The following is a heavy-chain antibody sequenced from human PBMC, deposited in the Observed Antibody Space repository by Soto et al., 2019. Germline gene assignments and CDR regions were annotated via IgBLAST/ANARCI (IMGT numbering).Heavy chain of an antibody. V-gene: IGHV3-23*01. J-gene: IGHJ4*02. CDR1: GFVFSDDA. CDR2: ISAGGSDT. CDR3: ASVPIWYGSSSCYTEGFDS. D-gene: IGHD2-2*01. Sequence: EVQLLDSGGGWVQPGGSLRLSCVASGFVFSDDAMSWVRQAPGKGLEWVSAISAGGSDTYYADSVKGRFTVSRVNSKNTLYLQMNTLTAEDTAIYYCASVPIWYGSSSCYTEGFDSWGQGTLVTVSS.